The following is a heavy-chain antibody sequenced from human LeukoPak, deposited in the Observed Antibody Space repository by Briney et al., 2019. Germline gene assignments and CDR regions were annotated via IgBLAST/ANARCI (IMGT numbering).Heavy chain of an antibody. CDR2: ISGSGGST. Sequence: GGSLRLSCAASGFTFSSYAMSWVRQAPGKGLEWVSAISGSGGSTYYADSVKGRFTISRDNSKNTLYLQMNSLRAEDTAVYYCAKDSEASSFWSGYQGDDYWGQGALVTVSS. CDR1: GFTFSSYA. CDR3: AKDSEASSFWSGYQGDDY. J-gene: IGHJ4*02. D-gene: IGHD3-3*01. V-gene: IGHV3-23*01.